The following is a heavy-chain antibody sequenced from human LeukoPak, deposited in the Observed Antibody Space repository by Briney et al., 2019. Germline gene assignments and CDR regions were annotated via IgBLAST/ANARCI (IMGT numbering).Heavy chain of an antibody. J-gene: IGHJ6*02. CDR3: ARDHLITMIVDV. Sequence: ASVKVSCKASGGTFSSYAISWVRQAPGQGLEWMGRIIPILGIANYAQKFQGRVTITADKSTSTAYMELSSLRSEDTAVYYCARDHLITMIVDVRGQGTTVTVSS. D-gene: IGHD3-22*01. CDR1: GGTFSSYA. CDR2: IIPILGIA. V-gene: IGHV1-69*04.